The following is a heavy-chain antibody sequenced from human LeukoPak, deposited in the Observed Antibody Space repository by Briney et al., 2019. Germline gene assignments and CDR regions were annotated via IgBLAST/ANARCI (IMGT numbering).Heavy chain of an antibody. D-gene: IGHD5-18*01. CDR3: ARGRHLYSYAYDYYMDV. CDR1: GFTFSSYW. V-gene: IGHV3-74*01. Sequence: GGSLRLSCAASGFTFSSYWMHWVRHAPGKGLVWVSRINTDGSSTNYADSVKGRFTISRDNAKNTLYLQVDSLRAEDTAVYYCARGRHLYSYAYDYYMDVWGKGTTVTISS. J-gene: IGHJ6*03. CDR2: INTDGSST.